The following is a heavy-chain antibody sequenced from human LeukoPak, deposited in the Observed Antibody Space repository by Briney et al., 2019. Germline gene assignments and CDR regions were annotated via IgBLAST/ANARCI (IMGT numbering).Heavy chain of an antibody. D-gene: IGHD6-13*01. V-gene: IGHV4-61*02. CDR2: IYTSGST. Sequence: PSQTLSLTCTVSGGSISSGSYYWSWIRQPAGKGLEWIGRIYTSGSTYYNPSLKSRVTISVDTSKNQFSLKLSSVTAADTAVYYCARVRYSSSWYEAYYFDYWGQGTLVTVSS. CDR3: ARVRYSSSWYEAYYFDY. CDR1: GGSISSGSYY. J-gene: IGHJ4*02.